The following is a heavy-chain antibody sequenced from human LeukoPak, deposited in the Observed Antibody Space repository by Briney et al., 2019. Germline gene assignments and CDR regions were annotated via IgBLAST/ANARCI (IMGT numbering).Heavy chain of an antibody. CDR2: IRSKAYGGTT. J-gene: IGHJ6*03. V-gene: IGHV3-49*03. Sequence: HPGGSLRLSCTASGFTFGDYAMSWFRQAPGKGLEWVGFIRSKAYGGTTEYAASVKGRFTISRDDSKSIAYLQMNSLKTEDTAVYYCTRDWPDWGYISDYYYYYMDVWGKGTTVTVSS. CDR1: GFTFGDYA. CDR3: TRDWPDWGYISDYYYYYMDV. D-gene: IGHD7-27*01.